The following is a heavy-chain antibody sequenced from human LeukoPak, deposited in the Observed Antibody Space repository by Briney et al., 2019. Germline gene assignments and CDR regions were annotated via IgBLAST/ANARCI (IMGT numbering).Heavy chain of an antibody. CDR1: GGTFSSYA. V-gene: IGHV1-46*01. J-gene: IGHJ6*02. CDR3: ARAPPRELGLEGYYYYGMDV. Sequence: ASVKVSCKASGGTFSSYAISWARQAPGQGLEWMGMINPSGGSTIYAQKFQGRVTMTRDRSTSTVYMELSRLNSEDTAVSSCARAPPRELGLEGYYYYGMDVWGQGTTLTVSS. D-gene: IGHD7-27*01. CDR2: INPSGGST.